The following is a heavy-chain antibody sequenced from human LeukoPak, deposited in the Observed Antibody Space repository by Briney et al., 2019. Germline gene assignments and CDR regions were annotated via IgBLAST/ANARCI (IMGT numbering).Heavy chain of an antibody. V-gene: IGHV5-51*01. J-gene: IGHJ3*02. D-gene: IGHD5-24*01. Sequence: GESLKISCKGSGYSFTSYWIGWVRQMPGEGLEWMGIIYPGDSDTRYSPSFQGQVTISADKSITTAYLQWSSLKASDTAMYCCARTRDGFNSGAFDIWGQGTMVTVSS. CDR3: ARTRDGFNSGAFDI. CDR2: IYPGDSDT. CDR1: GYSFTSYW.